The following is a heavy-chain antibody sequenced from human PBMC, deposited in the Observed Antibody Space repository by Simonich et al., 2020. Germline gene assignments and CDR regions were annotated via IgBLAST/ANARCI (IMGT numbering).Heavy chain of an antibody. Sequence: QVQLQQWGAGLLKPSETLSLTCAVYGGSFSGNYWSWFRQPPGKGLEWIGEINHSGSTNYNPSLKSRVTISVDTSKNQFSLKLSSVTAADTAVYYCARGKNYDILTGGWYFDLWGRGTLVTVSS. CDR3: ARGKNYDILTGGWYFDL. CDR2: INHSGST. V-gene: IGHV4-34*01. J-gene: IGHJ2*01. D-gene: IGHD3-9*01. CDR1: GGSFSGNY.